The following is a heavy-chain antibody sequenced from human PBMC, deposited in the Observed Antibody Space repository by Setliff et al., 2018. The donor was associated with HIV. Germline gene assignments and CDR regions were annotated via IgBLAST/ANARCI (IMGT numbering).Heavy chain of an antibody. V-gene: IGHV4-34*01. CDR3: ARGIYTGYDHFDY. CDR2: INHSGST. Sequence: PSETLSLTCAVYGGSFSGYYWSWIRQPPGKGLEWIGEINHSGSTNYNPSLKSRVTISVDTSMDQFSLKLNSVTAADTAVYYCARGIYTGYDHFDYWGQGTLVTVSS. CDR1: GGSFSGYY. D-gene: IGHD5-12*01. J-gene: IGHJ4*02.